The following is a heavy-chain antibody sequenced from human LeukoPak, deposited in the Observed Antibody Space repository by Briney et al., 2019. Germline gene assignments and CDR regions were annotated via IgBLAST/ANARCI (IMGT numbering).Heavy chain of an antibody. D-gene: IGHD1-1*01. J-gene: IGHJ3*02. CDR3: ARLTGWSDDLGNVFDI. CDR1: GFTFSGSV. V-gene: IGHV3-73*01. CDR2: IKRKAENYAT. Sequence: GGSLRLSCAASGFTFSGSVMNWVRRASGKGLEWVGHIKRKAENYATEYAASVKGRFTISRDDSTNTAFLQMNSLKTEDTALYYCARLTGWSDDLGNVFDIWGQGTMVTVSS.